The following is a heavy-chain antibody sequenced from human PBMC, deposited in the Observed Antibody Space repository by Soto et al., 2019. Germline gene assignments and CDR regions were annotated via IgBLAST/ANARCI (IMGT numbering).Heavy chain of an antibody. Sequence: SQNPPLTCAISGDSVSSNSAAWNWIRQSPSRGLEWLGRTYYRSKWYNDYAVSVTSRITINPDTSKNQFSLQLNSVTPEDTAVYYCSRGSGWYRAAFDYWGQGTLVTVSS. V-gene: IGHV6-1*01. D-gene: IGHD6-19*01. CDR2: TYYRSKWYN. CDR1: GDSVSSNSAA. J-gene: IGHJ4*02. CDR3: SRGSGWYRAAFDY.